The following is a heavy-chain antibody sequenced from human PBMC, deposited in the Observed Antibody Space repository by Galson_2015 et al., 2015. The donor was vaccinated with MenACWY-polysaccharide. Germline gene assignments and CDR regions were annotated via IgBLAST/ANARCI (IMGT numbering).Heavy chain of an antibody. V-gene: IGHV3-23*01. Sequence: SLRLSCAVSGFSFTSYAMSWVRQAPRKGLEWVSSVSGSGSGTYYADSVKGRFTISRDNSKNMLFLQMNSLRAEDTAVYYCAKGDSSGWYPNWYFDLWGRGTLVTVSS. CDR2: VSGSGSGT. CDR3: AKGDSSGWYPNWYFDL. J-gene: IGHJ2*01. CDR1: GFSFTSYA. D-gene: IGHD6-19*01.